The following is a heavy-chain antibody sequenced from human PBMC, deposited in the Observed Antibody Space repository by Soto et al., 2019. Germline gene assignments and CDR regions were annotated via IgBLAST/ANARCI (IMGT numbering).Heavy chain of an antibody. Sequence: SETLSLTCTVSGGSISSGDYYWSWIRQHPGKGLEWIGYIYYSGSTYYNPSLKSRVTISVDTSKNQFSLKLSSVTAADTAVYYCARGDVGYYYGMDVWGQGTTVTVSS. J-gene: IGHJ6*02. CDR2: IYYSGST. CDR1: GGSISSGDYY. D-gene: IGHD1-26*01. CDR3: ARGDVGYYYGMDV. V-gene: IGHV4-31*03.